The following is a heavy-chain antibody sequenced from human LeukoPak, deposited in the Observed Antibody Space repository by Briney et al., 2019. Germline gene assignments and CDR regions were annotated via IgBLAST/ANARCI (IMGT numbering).Heavy chain of an antibody. CDR3: ARARSSWYLDY. J-gene: IGHJ4*02. V-gene: IGHV1-2*02. D-gene: IGHD6-13*01. CDR2: INPNSGGA. Sequence: ASVKVSCKPSGYTFTDHYLHWVRQAPGQVPEWMGWINPNSGGASYAQKFQDRVTMTRDTSISTAYMELSRLQSDDTAIYYCARARSSWYLDYWGQGTLVTVSS. CDR1: GYTFTDHY.